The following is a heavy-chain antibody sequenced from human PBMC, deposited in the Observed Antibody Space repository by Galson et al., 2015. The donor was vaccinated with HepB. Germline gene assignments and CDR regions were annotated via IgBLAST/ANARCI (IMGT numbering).Heavy chain of an antibody. Sequence: SVKVSCKVSGYTLTELSMHWVRQAPGKGLEWMGGFDPEDGETIYAQKFQGRVTMTEDTSTDTAYMELSSLRSEDTAVYYCATLKGVVGATNYWYFDLWGRGTLVTVSS. CDR3: ATLKGVVGATNYWYFDL. V-gene: IGHV1-24*01. J-gene: IGHJ2*01. D-gene: IGHD1-26*01. CDR1: GYTLTELS. CDR2: FDPEDGET.